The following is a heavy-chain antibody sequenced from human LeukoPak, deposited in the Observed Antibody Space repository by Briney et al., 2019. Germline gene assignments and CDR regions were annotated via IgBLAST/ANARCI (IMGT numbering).Heavy chain of an antibody. CDR3: ATLSRVSVGY. D-gene: IGHD6-13*01. Sequence: TETLSLTCTVSGGSIGSSTSYWGWIRQPPGKGLEWIGSIYYSGSTYYNPSLKSRVTISVDTSKNQFSLKLSSVTAADTAVYYCATLSRVSVGYWGQGTLVTVSS. CDR1: GGSIGSSTSY. CDR2: IYYSGST. V-gene: IGHV4-39*01. J-gene: IGHJ4*02.